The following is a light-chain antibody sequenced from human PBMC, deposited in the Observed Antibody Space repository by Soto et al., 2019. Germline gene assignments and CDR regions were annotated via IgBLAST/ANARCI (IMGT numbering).Light chain of an antibody. V-gene: IGKV3-15*01. CDR1: QSIRSN. J-gene: IGKJ3*01. CDR2: GAS. CDR3: QQYNNWPPLT. Sequence: EIVMTQSPATLSVSPGERATLSCRASQSIRSNLAWYQQKPGQAPRLLIYGASTRATGIPARFSGSGSGTEFTLSITSLQSEDFAVYYCQQYNNWPPLTFGPGTKVEIK.